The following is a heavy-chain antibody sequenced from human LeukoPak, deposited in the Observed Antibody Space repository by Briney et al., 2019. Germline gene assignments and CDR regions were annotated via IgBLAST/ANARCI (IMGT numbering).Heavy chain of an antibody. V-gene: IGHV3-21*04. CDR1: GFSFSSYS. CDR2: ISSGRSFT. J-gene: IGHJ6*03. CDR3: AKGGIAAAVSWYYYYYMDV. Sequence: PGGSLRLSCAASGFSFSSYSMNWVRQAPGKGLEWVSSISSGRSFTYYGDSVKGRFSISRDNAKNSLYLQMNSLRAEDTAIYYCAKGGIAAAVSWYYYYYMDVWGKGTTVTISS. D-gene: IGHD6-13*01.